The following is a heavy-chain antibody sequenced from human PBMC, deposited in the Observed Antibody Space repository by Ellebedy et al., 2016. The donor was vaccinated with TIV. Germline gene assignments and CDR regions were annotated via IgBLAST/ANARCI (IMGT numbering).Heavy chain of an antibody. D-gene: IGHD1-26*01. Sequence: GESLKISXTASGFTFGDYAMSWFRQAPGKGLEWVGFIRSKAYGGTTEYAASVKGRFTISRDDSKSIAYLQMNSLKTEDTAVYYCTKENAVGADVAFDIWGQGTMVTVSS. CDR1: GFTFGDYA. CDR2: IRSKAYGGTT. V-gene: IGHV3-49*03. CDR3: TKENAVGADVAFDI. J-gene: IGHJ3*02.